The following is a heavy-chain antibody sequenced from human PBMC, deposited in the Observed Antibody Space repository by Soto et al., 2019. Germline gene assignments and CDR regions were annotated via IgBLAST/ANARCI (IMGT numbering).Heavy chain of an antibody. CDR3: AKSRAGSSYSGKDY. CDR1: GFTFSGYA. Sequence: GSLRLSCAASGFTFSGYAMSWVRQAPGKGLEWVSVISGSGGSTYYADSVKGRFTISRDNSKNTLYLQMNSLRAEDTAVYYCAKSRAGSSYSGKDYWGQGTLVTVSS. CDR2: ISGSGGST. D-gene: IGHD2-15*01. V-gene: IGHV3-23*01. J-gene: IGHJ4*02.